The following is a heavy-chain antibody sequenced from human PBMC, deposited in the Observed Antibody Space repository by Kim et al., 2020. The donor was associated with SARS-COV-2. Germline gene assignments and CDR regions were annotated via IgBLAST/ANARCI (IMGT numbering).Heavy chain of an antibody. Sequence: GGSLRLSCAASGFTFSDYAMTWVRQAPGKGPEWIAAVSASGRNSYYADSVKGRFTISRDNSKSTLSLQTSNLRVEDTALYYCAKAVRVRGLSYYYGMDVWGQGTTVTVFS. V-gene: IGHV3-23*01. CDR2: VSASGRNS. CDR3: AKAVRVRGLSYYYGMDV. D-gene: IGHD3-10*01. J-gene: IGHJ6*02. CDR1: GFTFSDYA.